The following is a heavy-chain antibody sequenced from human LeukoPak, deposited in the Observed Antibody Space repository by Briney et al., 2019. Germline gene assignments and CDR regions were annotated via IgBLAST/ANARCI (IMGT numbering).Heavy chain of an antibody. CDR2: MNPKSGDT. V-gene: IGHV1-2*02. CDR3: AKLAVPGS. D-gene: IGHD6-19*01. CDR1: GYSFANYY. J-gene: IGHJ4*02. Sequence: ASVKVSFKSSGYSFANYYRHWVRQAPGQGLEWMGCMNPKSGDTRSASRFQGRVTMTSDTSISTAYMEMTRLTSDDTAVYYCAKLAVPGSWGQGTLVTVSS.